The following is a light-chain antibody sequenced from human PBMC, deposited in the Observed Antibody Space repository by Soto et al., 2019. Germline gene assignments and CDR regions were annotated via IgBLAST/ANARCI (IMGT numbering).Light chain of an antibody. CDR1: QSVRSSY. Sequence: EIVLTQSPGTLSLSPGERATLSCRASQSVRSSYLAWYQQNPGQPPRLLIYDASTRAAGIPDRFSGSGSGTDFTLTISRLEPEDFAVYYCQQYGSSGTFGQGTKVDIK. CDR3: QQYGSSGT. CDR2: DAS. J-gene: IGKJ1*01. V-gene: IGKV3-20*01.